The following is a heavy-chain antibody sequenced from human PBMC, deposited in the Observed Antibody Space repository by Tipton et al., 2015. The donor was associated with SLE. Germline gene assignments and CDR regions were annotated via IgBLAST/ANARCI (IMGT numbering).Heavy chain of an antibody. CDR1: GDSISSYY. J-gene: IGHJ4*02. Sequence: TLSLTCTVSGDSISSYYWSWIRQPPGKGLEWIGYIYYSGSTNYNPSLKSRVTISVDTSKNQFSLKLTSVTAADTAVYYCARFPIAARPYFDYWGQGTLVTVSS. V-gene: IGHV4-59*12. D-gene: IGHD6-6*01. CDR2: IYYSGST. CDR3: ARFPIAARPYFDY.